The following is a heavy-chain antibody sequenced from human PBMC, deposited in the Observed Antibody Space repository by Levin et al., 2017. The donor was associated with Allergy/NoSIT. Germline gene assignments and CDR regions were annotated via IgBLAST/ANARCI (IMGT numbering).Heavy chain of an antibody. CDR3: TRDQHCMSPSCSPTIFQIFDS. CDR1: GFTFTYHW. J-gene: IGHJ4*02. Sequence: GGSLRLSCAASGFTFTYHWMSWVRQAPGKGLEWVANIKQDGSEEYYVDSVKGRFTISRDNAENSLYRQMNSLRAEDTAVYYCTRDQHCMSPSCSPTIFQIFDSWGQGTLVTVSS. V-gene: IGHV3-7*01. D-gene: IGHD2-2*01. CDR2: IKQDGSEE.